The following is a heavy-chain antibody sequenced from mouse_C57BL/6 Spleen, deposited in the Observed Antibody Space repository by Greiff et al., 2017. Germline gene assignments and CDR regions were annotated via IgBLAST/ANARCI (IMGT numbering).Heavy chain of an antibody. CDR2: IYPGSGNT. CDR3: AREGYYSNYFDY. Sequence: QVQLQQPGAELVKPGASVKMSCKASGYTFTSYWITWVKQRPGQGLEWIGDIYPGSGNTNYNEKFKSKATLTVDTSSSTAYMQLSSLTSEDSAVYYCAREGYYSNYFDYWGQGTTLTVSS. J-gene: IGHJ2*01. D-gene: IGHD2-5*01. CDR1: GYTFTSYW. V-gene: IGHV1-55*01.